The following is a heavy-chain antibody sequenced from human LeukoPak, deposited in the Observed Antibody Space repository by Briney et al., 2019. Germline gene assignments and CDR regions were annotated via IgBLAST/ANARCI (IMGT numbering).Heavy chain of an antibody. J-gene: IGHJ4*02. V-gene: IGHV1-2*02. CDR2: INPNSGGT. D-gene: IGHD2-15*01. CDR1: GYTFTGYY. CDR3: ARSLLGGGDYFDY. Sequence: WASVKVSCKASGYTFTGYYIHWVRQAPGQGLEWMGWINPNSGGTNYAQKFQGRVTMTRDTSISTAYMDLSRLRSDDTAVYYCARSLLGGGDYFDYWGQGTLVTVSS.